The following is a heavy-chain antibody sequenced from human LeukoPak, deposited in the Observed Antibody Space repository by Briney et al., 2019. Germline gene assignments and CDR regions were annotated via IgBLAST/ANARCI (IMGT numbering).Heavy chain of an antibody. CDR3: ARGFRVATWDY. V-gene: IGHV4-34*01. CDR2: INHSGST. CDR1: GGSSSGYY. Sequence: SETLSLTCAVYGGSSSGYYWSWIRQPPGKGLEWIGEINHSGSTNYNPSLKSRVTISVDTSKNQFSLKLSSVTAADTAVYYCARGFRVATWDYWGQGTLVTVSS. D-gene: IGHD2-15*01. J-gene: IGHJ4*02.